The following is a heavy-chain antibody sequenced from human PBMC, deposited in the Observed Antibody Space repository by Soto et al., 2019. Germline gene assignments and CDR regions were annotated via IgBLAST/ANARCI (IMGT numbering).Heavy chain of an antibody. V-gene: IGHV1-8*01. J-gene: IGHJ5*02. D-gene: IGHD2-15*01. CDR2: MNPDSGET. Sequence: QEQLVQSGAEVKKPGASVKVSCKTSGYTFTDYDINWVRQATGQGLEWIGWMNPDSGETGYAQKFQGRVTMTMTASLCTAYLELSSLRSEDTAVYYCARVAVAARPRWYNWFDPWGQGALVTVSS. CDR1: GYTFTDYD. CDR3: ARVAVAARPRWYNWFDP.